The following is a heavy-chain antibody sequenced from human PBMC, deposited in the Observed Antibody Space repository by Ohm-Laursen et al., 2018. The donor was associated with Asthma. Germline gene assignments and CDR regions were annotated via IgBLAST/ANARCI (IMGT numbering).Heavy chain of an antibody. J-gene: IGHJ4*02. CDR1: GFTFSSYA. CDR2: ISYDGSNK. V-gene: IGHV3-30-3*01. Sequence: SLRLSCTASGFTFSSYAMHWVRQAPGKGLEWVAVISYDGSNKYYADSVKGRFTISRDNSKNTLYLQMNSLRAEDTAVYYCAKDPRLLEWSQGGFDYWGQGTLVTVSS. D-gene: IGHD3-3*01. CDR3: AKDPRLLEWSQGGFDY.